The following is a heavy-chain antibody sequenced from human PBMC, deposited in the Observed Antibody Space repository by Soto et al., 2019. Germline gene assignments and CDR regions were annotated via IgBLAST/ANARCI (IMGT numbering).Heavy chain of an antibody. CDR1: GDSVSSTSAT. CDR3: VRDRYSSSGWFDP. D-gene: IGHD3-10*01. J-gene: IGHJ5*02. Sequence: QTLSLTCAISGDSVSSTSATWNWIRQSPSRGLEWLGRTYYTSKWFNDYAVSVKSRITINPDTSKNQFSLHLNSVTPEDTAVYYCVRDRYSSSGWFDPWGQGTPVTVSS. CDR2: TYYTSKWFN. V-gene: IGHV6-1*01.